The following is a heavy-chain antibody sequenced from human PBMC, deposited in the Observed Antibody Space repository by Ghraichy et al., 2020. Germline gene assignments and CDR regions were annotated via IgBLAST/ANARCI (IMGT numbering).Heavy chain of an antibody. CDR2: ISSSGSFI. CDR1: GFTFSDYY. D-gene: IGHD1-26*01. V-gene: IGHV3-11*01. Sequence: GGSLRLSCAASGFTFSDYYMSWIRQAPAKGLEWVSYISSSGSFIYYADSVKGRFTISRDNAKNSLYLQMNSLRAEDTAVYYCVRDVTRSGWFDPWGQGTLVTVSS. CDR3: VRDVTRSGWFDP. J-gene: IGHJ5*02.